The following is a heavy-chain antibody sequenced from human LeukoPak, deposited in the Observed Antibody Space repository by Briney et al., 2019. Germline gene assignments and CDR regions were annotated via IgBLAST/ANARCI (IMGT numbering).Heavy chain of an antibody. Sequence: SETLSLTCAVSGGSISNSNWWSWVRQPPGKGLEWIGEVFHSGSTNYNPSLKSRVTVSVDKSKNQFSLKLNSVTAADTAVYYCAREDCTSGSCYQNFDFWGQGTLVTVSS. J-gene: IGHJ4*02. V-gene: IGHV4-4*02. D-gene: IGHD2-15*01. CDR2: VFHSGST. CDR3: AREDCTSGSCYQNFDF. CDR1: GGSISNSNW.